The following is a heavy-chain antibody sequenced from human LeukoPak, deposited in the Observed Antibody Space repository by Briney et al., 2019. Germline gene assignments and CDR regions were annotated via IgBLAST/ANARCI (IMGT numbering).Heavy chain of an antibody. CDR3: ARGRVAAAAPGYCYYYMDV. V-gene: IGHV1-69*05. D-gene: IGHD6-13*01. Sequence: ASVKVSCKASGGTFSSYAISWVRQAPGQGLEWMGGIIPIFGTANYAQKFQGGVTITTDESTSTAYMELSSLRSEDTAVYYCARGRVAAAAPGYCYYYMDVWGKGTTVTVSS. CDR2: IIPIFGTA. J-gene: IGHJ6*03. CDR1: GGTFSSYA.